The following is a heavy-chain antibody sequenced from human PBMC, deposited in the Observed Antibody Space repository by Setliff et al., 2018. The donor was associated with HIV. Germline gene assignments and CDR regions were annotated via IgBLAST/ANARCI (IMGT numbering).Heavy chain of an antibody. J-gene: IGHJ4*02. Sequence: ASVKVSCKASGYTFSGYYMHWVRQAHGQGLEWMGWINLNSGGTNYAKKFQGWVTMTRDTSIITAYMQLDRLGSDDTAVYYCARGPRGYDSSYYFDYWGQGTLVTVSS. V-gene: IGHV1-2*04. CDR1: GYTFSGYY. CDR2: INLNSGGT. D-gene: IGHD3-22*01. CDR3: ARGPRGYDSSYYFDY.